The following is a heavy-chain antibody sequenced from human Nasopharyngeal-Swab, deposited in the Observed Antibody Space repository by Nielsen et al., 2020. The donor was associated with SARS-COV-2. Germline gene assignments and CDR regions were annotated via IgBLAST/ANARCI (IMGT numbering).Heavy chain of an antibody. J-gene: IGHJ4*02. CDR2: IKQDGSEK. CDR1: GFTFSSSW. D-gene: IGHD6-13*01. V-gene: IGHV3-7*01. Sequence: GESLKISCAASGFTFSSSWMSWVRQAPGKGLEWVANIKQDGSEKYYVDSVKGRFTISRDNAKNSLYLQMNSLRAEDTAVYYCARAGLSSWHFDYWGQGTLVTVSS. CDR3: ARAGLSSWHFDY.